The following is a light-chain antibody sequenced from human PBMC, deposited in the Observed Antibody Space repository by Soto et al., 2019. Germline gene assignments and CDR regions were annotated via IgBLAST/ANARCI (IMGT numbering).Light chain of an antibody. J-gene: IGKJ5*01. V-gene: IGKV3-15*01. CDR3: QQSRNFPRT. CDR2: GAS. CDR1: QSVSSN. Sequence: EIVMTQSPATLSVSPGERATLSCRASQSVSSNLAWYQQKPGQAPRLLIYGASTRATGIPARFSGSGSGTEFTLTISSLQSEDFATYYCQQSRNFPRTFGQGTRVEI.